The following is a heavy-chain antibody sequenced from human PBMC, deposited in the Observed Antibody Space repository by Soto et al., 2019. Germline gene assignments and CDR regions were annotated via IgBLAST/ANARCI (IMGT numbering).Heavy chain of an antibody. CDR3: ARVWARDGYNWFDD. Sequence: ALSLTGAVSGGCISSVGYAWSWIRQPPGKGLEWIGYIYHSGSTYYNPSLKSRVTISVDRSKKQFSLKLSSVTAADTAVYYCARVWARDGYNWFDDWGQGTLVTVSS. V-gene: IGHV4-30-2*01. CDR1: GGCISSVGYA. D-gene: IGHD5-12*01. CDR2: IYHSGST. J-gene: IGHJ4*02.